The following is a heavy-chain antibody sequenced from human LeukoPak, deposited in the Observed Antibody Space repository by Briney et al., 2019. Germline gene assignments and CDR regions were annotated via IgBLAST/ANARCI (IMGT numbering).Heavy chain of an antibody. V-gene: IGHV3-48*01. CDR2: ISSGYPTI. J-gene: IGHJ6*03. CDR3: ATGGYSYGYPYYYYMDV. Sequence: GGSLRLSCAASGFTFSSYSINWVRQAPGKGLEWVSYISSGYPTIYYADSVKGRFTISRDNAKNSLYLQMNSLRAGDTAVYYCATGGYSYGYPYYYYMDVWGKGTTVTVSS. D-gene: IGHD5-18*01. CDR1: GFTFSSYS.